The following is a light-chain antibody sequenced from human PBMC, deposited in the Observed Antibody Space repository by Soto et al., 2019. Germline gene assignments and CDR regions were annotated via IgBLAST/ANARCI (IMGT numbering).Light chain of an antibody. CDR2: DVN. CDR3: TSRTTSTTMI. CDR1: SSDIGAYNF. V-gene: IGLV2-14*03. Sequence: QSALTQPASVSGSPGQSITISCTGTSSDIGAYNFVSWYQQHPGKAPKLMLYDVNIRPSGVSNRFSGSKSGNTASLTISGNQAEDEADYYCTSRTTSTTMIFGGGTQLTVL. J-gene: IGLJ2*01.